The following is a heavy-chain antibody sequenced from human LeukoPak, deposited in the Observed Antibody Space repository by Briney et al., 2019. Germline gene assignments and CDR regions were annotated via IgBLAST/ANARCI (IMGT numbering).Heavy chain of an antibody. D-gene: IGHD5-12*01. CDR2: IYYSGST. CDR3: ARVARGKNYFDY. V-gene: IGHV4-59*08. Sequence: PSETLSLTCTVSGGSISSYYWSWIRQPPGKGLEWIGYIYYSGSTNHNPSLKSRVTISVDTSKNQFSLKLSSVTAADTAVYYCARVARGKNYFDYWGQGTLVTVSS. CDR1: GGSISSYY. J-gene: IGHJ4*02.